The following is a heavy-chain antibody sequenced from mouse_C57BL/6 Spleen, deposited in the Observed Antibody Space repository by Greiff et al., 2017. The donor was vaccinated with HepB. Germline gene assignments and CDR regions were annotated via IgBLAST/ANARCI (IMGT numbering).Heavy chain of an antibody. CDR1: GYTFTSYW. J-gene: IGHJ4*01. D-gene: IGHD2-1*01. Sequence: VQLQQPGAELVKPGASVKLSCKASGYTFTSYWMHWVKQRPGQGLEWIGMIHPNSGSTNYNEKFKSKATLTVDKSSSTAYMQLSSLTSEDSAVYYCARDGGNSYAMDYWGQGTSVTVSS. CDR2: IHPNSGST. CDR3: ARDGGNSYAMDY. V-gene: IGHV1-64*01.